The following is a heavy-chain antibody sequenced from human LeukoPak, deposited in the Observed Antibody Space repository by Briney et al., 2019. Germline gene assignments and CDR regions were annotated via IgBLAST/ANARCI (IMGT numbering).Heavy chain of an antibody. CDR2: ITAYNGNT. CDR1: GYTFTSYG. V-gene: IGHV1-18*01. CDR3: ARGSYYYDSSVGREFDY. J-gene: IGHJ4*02. D-gene: IGHD3-22*01. Sequence: GASVKVSCKAFGYTFTSYGISWGRHAPGQGLEWVGGITAYNGNTKYAQELQGRVTMTTDTSTSTVYMELRSLRSDDTAVYYCARGSYYYDSSVGREFDYWGQGTLVTVSS.